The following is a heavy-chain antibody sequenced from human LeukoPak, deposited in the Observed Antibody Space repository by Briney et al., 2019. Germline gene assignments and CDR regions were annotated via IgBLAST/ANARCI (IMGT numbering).Heavy chain of an antibody. CDR1: GCSISSSSPY. V-gene: IGHV4-39*01. D-gene: IGHD3-10*01. J-gene: IGHJ4*02. CDR3: ARHEYYGLEGGFDY. Sequence: SQTLSLTCTVSGCSISSSSPYSGWLRRPPGKGLEWIGYICYSGCTSYNPPRKIRVTITVDTSKNQFSLKLSSVTAADTAVYYCARHEYYGLEGGFDYWGEGALVTISS. CDR2: ICYSGCT.